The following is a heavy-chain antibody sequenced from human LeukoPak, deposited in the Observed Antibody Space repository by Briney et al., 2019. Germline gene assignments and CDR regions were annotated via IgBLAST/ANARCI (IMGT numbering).Heavy chain of an antibody. CDR3: AKDPKQWLKYYFDY. Sequence: GRSLRLSCAASGFTFSSYAMSWVRQAPGKGLEWVSAISGSGGSTYYADSVKGRFTISRDNSKNTLYLQMNSLRAEDTAVYYCAKDPKQWLKYYFDYWGQGTLVTVSS. CDR2: ISGSGGST. J-gene: IGHJ4*02. V-gene: IGHV3-23*01. CDR1: GFTFSSYA. D-gene: IGHD6-19*01.